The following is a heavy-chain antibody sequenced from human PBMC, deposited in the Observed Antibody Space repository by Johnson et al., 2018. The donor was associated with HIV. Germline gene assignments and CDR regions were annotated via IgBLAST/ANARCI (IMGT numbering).Heavy chain of an antibody. J-gene: IGHJ3*02. Sequence: EKLVESGGGVVQPGRSLRLSCAASVFTFSSYAMHWVRQAPGRGLEWVSTIGGSGGTTYYADSVKGRFTISRDSSKNTVYLHMDSLRVGDTAMYYCAKYGGGGTYFSAFDIWGQGTKVTVSS. CDR3: AKYGGGGTYFSAFDI. CDR1: VFTFSSYA. CDR2: IGGSGGTT. V-gene: IGHV3-23*04. D-gene: IGHD1-26*01.